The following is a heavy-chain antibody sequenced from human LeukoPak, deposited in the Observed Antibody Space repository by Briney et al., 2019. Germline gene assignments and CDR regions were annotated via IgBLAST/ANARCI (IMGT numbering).Heavy chain of an antibody. Sequence: ASVKVSFKASGYTFTGYYMHWVRQAPGQGLEWMGIINPSGGSTSYARKFQGRVTMTRDTSTSTVYMELSSLRSEDTAVYYCAIENPYIVATPLYYFDYWGQGTLVTVSS. D-gene: IGHD5-12*01. CDR1: GYTFTGYY. CDR2: INPSGGST. V-gene: IGHV1-46*01. CDR3: AIENPYIVATPLYYFDY. J-gene: IGHJ4*02.